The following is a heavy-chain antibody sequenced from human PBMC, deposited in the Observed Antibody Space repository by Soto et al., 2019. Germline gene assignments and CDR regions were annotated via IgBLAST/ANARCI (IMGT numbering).Heavy chain of an antibody. J-gene: IGHJ4*02. V-gene: IGHV4-31*03. CDR2: IYYSGST. CDR1: GGSISSGGYY. D-gene: IGHD3-10*01. Sequence: QVQLQESGPGLAKPSQTLSLTCTVSGGSISSGGYYWSWIRQHPGKGLEWIGYIYYSGSTYYNPSLKSRVTISVDTSKNQFSLKLSSVTAADTAVYYCARAVRGALLPPYYFDYWGQGTLVTVSS. CDR3: ARAVRGALLPPYYFDY.